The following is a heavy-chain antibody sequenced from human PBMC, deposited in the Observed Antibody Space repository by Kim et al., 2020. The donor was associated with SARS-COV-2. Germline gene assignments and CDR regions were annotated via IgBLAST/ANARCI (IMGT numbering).Heavy chain of an antibody. CDR3: ARNMGTTNPSD. D-gene: IGHD1-7*01. CDR1: GGSISTYY. V-gene: IGHV4-59*13. Sequence: SETLSLTCTVSGGSISTYYWSWIRQPPGKGLEWIGYIDYNGNTYYNPSLKSRVTMSVDTSKNQFSLKVSSVTAADTAVYYCARNMGTTNPSDWGQGTLVTVSS. J-gene: IGHJ4*02. CDR2: IDYNGNT.